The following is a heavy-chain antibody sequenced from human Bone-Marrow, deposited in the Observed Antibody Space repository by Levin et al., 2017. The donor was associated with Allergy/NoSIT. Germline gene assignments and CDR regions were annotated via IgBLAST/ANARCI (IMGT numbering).Heavy chain of an antibody. J-gene: IGHJ3*02. V-gene: IGHV4-31*03. CDR1: GFSLSTSGMC. Sequence: SGPTLVKPTQTLTLTCTFSGFSLSTSGMCVSWIRQFPGKGLEWIGYIYYIGNTYYNPSLKSRLTISVDTSKNQFSLKLTSVTAADTAVYYCARDGHGDYVGDDAFDIWGRGTVVTVSS. CDR3: ARDGHGDYVGDDAFDI. CDR2: IYYIGNT. D-gene: IGHD4-17*01.